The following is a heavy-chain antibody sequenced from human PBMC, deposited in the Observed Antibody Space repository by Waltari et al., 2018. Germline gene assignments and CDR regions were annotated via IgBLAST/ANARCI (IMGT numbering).Heavy chain of an antibody. CDR2: INATPGGV. CDR3: TRVVWESQLHYWHFDL. J-gene: IGHJ2*01. Sequence: QAQLLQSGAELKRPGASLGLSCKASGVTFTDYHIHWVRQAPGQRPAWMGPINATPGGVNYAPQFRGRLTLTRDTTISTVFMSLTGLTHDDMAIYCCTRVVWESQLHYWHFDLWGRGTPLTVS. CDR1: GVTFTDYH. D-gene: IGHD1-26*01. V-gene: IGHV1-2*06.